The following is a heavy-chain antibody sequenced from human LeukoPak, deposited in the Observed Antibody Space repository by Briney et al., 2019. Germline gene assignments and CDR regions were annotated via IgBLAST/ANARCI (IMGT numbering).Heavy chain of an antibody. Sequence: GGFLRLSCAASGFTFSSYEMNWVRQAPGKGLEWVSYISSSGSTIYYADSVKGRFTISRDNAKNSLYLQMNSLRAEDTAVYYCARGGDYGDYQRTYYFDYWGQGTLVTVSS. J-gene: IGHJ4*02. CDR2: ISSSGSTI. CDR1: GFTFSSYE. CDR3: ARGGDYGDYQRTYYFDY. D-gene: IGHD4-17*01. V-gene: IGHV3-48*03.